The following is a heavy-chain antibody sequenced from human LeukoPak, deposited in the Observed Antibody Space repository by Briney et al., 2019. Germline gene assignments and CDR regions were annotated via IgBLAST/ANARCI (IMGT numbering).Heavy chain of an antibody. CDR1: GFTFSSYW. J-gene: IGHJ4*02. Sequence: GGSLRLSCAASGFTFSSYWMSWVRQAPGKGLEWVGRIKSKTDGGTTDYAAPVKGRFTISRDDSKNTLYLQMNSLKTEDTAVYYCTTDLSPNYYDSSGYYYGLDYWGQGTLVTVSS. CDR3: TTDLSPNYYDSSGYYYGLDY. CDR2: IKSKTDGGTT. V-gene: IGHV3-15*01. D-gene: IGHD3-22*01.